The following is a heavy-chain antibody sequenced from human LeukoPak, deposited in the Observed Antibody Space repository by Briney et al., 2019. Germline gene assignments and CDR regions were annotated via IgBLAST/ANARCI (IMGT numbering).Heavy chain of an antibody. CDR2: IKDDGSDK. D-gene: IGHD1-26*01. Sequence: GGSLRLSCAASGFTFSSYGMNWVRQAPGKGLEWVAHIKDDGSDKYYVDSVTGRFTISRDNTKNSLFLQMTSLTAEDTAVYYCATWDNAWEFAYWGQGTLVSVSS. CDR3: ATWDNAWEFAY. J-gene: IGHJ4*02. V-gene: IGHV3-7*05. CDR1: GFTFSSYG.